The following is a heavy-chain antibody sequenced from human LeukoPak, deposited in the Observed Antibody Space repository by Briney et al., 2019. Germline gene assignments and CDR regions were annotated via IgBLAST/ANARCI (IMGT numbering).Heavy chain of an antibody. Sequence: SETLSLTCTVSGGSISSSSYYWGWIRQPPGKGLEWIGSIYYSGSTYYNPSLKSRVTISVDTSKNQFSLKLSSVTAADTAVYYCARDYYDSSGGWGQGTLVTVSS. J-gene: IGHJ4*02. CDR3: ARDYYDSSGG. CDR2: IYYSGST. D-gene: IGHD3-22*01. V-gene: IGHV4-39*07. CDR1: GGSISSSSYY.